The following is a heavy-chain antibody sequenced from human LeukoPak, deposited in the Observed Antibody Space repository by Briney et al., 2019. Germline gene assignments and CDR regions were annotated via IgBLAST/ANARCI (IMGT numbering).Heavy chain of an antibody. CDR1: GYSISSSNW. CDR3: ARSLRGYYFDY. J-gene: IGHJ4*02. Sequence: SETLSLTCAVSGYSISSSNWWGWVRQPPGEGLEWIAYIYYSGSTYYNPSLKSRVTMSVDTSKNQFSLKLSSVTAVDTAMYYCARSLRGYYFDYWGQGILVTVSS. D-gene: IGHD3-16*01. V-gene: IGHV4-28*01. CDR2: IYYSGST.